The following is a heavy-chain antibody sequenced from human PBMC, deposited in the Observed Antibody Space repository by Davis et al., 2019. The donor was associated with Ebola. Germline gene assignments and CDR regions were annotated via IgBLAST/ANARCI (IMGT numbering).Heavy chain of an antibody. CDR1: GFTFSSYG. Sequence: GGSLRLSCAASGFTFSSYGMHWVRQAPGKGLEWVAVISYDGSNKYYADSVKGRFTISRDNSKNTLYLQMNSLRAEDTAVYYCARDRPNYDFWSGYFDYWGQGTLVTVSS. CDR3: ARDRPNYDFWSGYFDY. D-gene: IGHD3-3*01. J-gene: IGHJ4*02. V-gene: IGHV3-30*03. CDR2: ISYDGSNK.